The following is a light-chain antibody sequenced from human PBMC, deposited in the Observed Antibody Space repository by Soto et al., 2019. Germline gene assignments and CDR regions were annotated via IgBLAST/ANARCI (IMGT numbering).Light chain of an antibody. CDR3: SSYTSATTYV. CDR1: SSDVGAYNY. J-gene: IGLJ1*01. V-gene: IGLV2-14*01. Sequence: QSALTQPASGSGSPGQSITISCTGTSSDVGAYNYDSWYQQHPGKVPKLIIYDVNNRPSGVSNRFSGSKSGNTASLTISGLQTEDEADYYCSSYTSATTYVFGTGTKVTVL. CDR2: DVN.